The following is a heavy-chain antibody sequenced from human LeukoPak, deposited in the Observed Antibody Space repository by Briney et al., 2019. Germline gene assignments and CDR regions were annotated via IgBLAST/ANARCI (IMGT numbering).Heavy chain of an antibody. CDR2: MNPNSGNT. CDR1: GYTFTSYD. CDR3: ARGHWTGYSGSYYQQDY. Sequence: ASVKVSCKVSGYTFTSYDINWVRQATGQGLEWMGWMNPNSGNTGYAQKFQGRVTMTRNTSISTAYMELSSLRSEDTAVYYCARGHWTGYSGSYYQQDYWGQGTLVTVSS. D-gene: IGHD1-26*01. V-gene: IGHV1-8*01. J-gene: IGHJ4*02.